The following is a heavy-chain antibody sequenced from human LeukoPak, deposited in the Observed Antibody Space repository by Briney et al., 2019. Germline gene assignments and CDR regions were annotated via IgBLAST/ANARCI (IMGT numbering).Heavy chain of an antibody. Sequence: PGRSLRLSCSASGFTLTNYPIHWVRQAPGKGLEWVAVISYDGSNKYYADSVKGRFTISRDNSKNTLYLQMNSLRAEDTAVYYCARGQRITGTGTYDYWGQGTLVTVSS. CDR2: ISYDGSNK. D-gene: IGHD1-7*01. V-gene: IGHV3-30-3*01. J-gene: IGHJ4*02. CDR3: ARGQRITGTGTYDY. CDR1: GFTLTNYP.